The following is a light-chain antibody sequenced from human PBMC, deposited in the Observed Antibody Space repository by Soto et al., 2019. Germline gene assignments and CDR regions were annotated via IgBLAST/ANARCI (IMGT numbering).Light chain of an antibody. V-gene: IGKV1-9*01. CDR1: QDITSY. CDR2: GTS. CDR3: QQYNYYSRT. J-gene: IGKJ1*01. Sequence: IQLTQSPSSLSASVGDSVTITFRASQDITSYLAWYQQKPGKAPNLLIYGTSTLQSGVPSRFSGSGSGTEFTLTISSLQPDDFATYYCQQYNYYSRTFGQGTKVDIK.